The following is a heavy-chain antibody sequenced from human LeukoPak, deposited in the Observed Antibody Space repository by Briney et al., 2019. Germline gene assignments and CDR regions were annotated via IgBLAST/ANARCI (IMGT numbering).Heavy chain of an antibody. J-gene: IGHJ1*01. CDR2: ISDSGGST. CDR3: AKDLHSSSWYNYFQH. V-gene: IGHV3-23*01. D-gene: IGHD6-13*01. Sequence: GGSLRLSCTASGFSFISFAMSWVRQAPGKGLEWVSAISDSGGSTYYADSVTGRFTISRDNSKNTLYLQINSLRAEDTAVYFCAKDLHSSSWYNYFQHWGQGTLVTVSS. CDR1: GFSFISFA.